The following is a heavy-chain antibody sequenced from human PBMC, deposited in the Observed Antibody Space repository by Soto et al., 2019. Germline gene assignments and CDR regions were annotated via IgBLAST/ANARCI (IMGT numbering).Heavy chain of an antibody. V-gene: IGHV4-30-2*01. Sequence: SETLSLTCAVSGGSISSGGYSWSWIRQPPGKGLEWIGYISHSGSTYYNPSLKSRVTISVDRSKNQFSLKLSSVTAADTAVYYGARWFDPWGQGTLVTVSS. J-gene: IGHJ5*02. CDR1: GGSISSGGYS. CDR2: ISHSGST. CDR3: ARWFDP.